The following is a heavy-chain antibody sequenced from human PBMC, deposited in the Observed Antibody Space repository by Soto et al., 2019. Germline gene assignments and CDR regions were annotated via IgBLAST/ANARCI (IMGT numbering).Heavy chain of an antibody. CDR2: MSYTGST. CDR1: NGSINRGGYY. J-gene: IGHJ5*02. CDR3: ARARVISSRNWFDP. V-gene: IGHV4-31*03. D-gene: IGHD6-6*01. Sequence: SETPSLTCTISNGSINRGGYYWSWIRQHPGKGLEWVGYMSYTGSTYYSPSLKSRVTISVDTSKTQLSLKLSSVTAADTAIYYCARARVISSRNWFDPWGQGTLVTVSS.